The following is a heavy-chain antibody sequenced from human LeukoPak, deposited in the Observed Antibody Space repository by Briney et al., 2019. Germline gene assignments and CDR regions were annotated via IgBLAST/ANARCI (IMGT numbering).Heavy chain of an antibody. Sequence: PGGSLRLSCAASGFTFSSYSMNWVRQAPGKGLEWVSSISSSSSYIYYADSVKGRFTISRDNAKNSLHLQMNSLRAEDTAVYYCARDLAAAGDYWGQGTLVTVSS. CDR1: GFTFSSYS. J-gene: IGHJ4*02. CDR3: ARDLAAAGDY. V-gene: IGHV3-21*01. D-gene: IGHD6-13*01. CDR2: ISSSSSYI.